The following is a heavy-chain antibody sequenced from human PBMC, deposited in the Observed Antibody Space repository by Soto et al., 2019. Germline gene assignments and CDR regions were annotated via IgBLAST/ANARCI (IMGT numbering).Heavy chain of an antibody. CDR1: GFTFSSYS. Sequence: GGSLRLSCAASGFTFSSYSMNWVRQAPGKGLEWVSSISSSSSYIYYADSVKGRFTISRDNAKNSLYLQMNSLRAEDTAVYYCARDGDYDYIWGSDRYTPGPFDYWGQGTLVTVSS. J-gene: IGHJ4*02. CDR3: ARDGDYDYIWGSDRYTPGPFDY. V-gene: IGHV3-21*01. D-gene: IGHD3-16*02. CDR2: ISSSSSYI.